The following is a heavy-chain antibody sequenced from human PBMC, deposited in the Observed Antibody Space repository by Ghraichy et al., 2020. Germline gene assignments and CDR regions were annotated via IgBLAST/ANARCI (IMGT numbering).Heavy chain of an antibody. J-gene: IGHJ3*02. Sequence: GESLNISCKGSGYSFTSYWIGWVRQMPGKGLEWMGIIYPGDSDTRYSPSFQGQVTISADKSISTAYLQWSSLKASDTAMYYCARTYCSSTSCYGFASYPFDIWGQGTMVTVSS. D-gene: IGHD2-2*01. CDR1: GYSFTSYW. CDR3: ARTYCSSTSCYGFASYPFDI. V-gene: IGHV5-51*01. CDR2: IYPGDSDT.